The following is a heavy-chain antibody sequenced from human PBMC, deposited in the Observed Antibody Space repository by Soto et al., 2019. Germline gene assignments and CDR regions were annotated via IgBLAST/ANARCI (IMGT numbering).Heavy chain of an antibody. CDR3: ARDNPPFDP. V-gene: IGHV1-18*01. J-gene: IGHJ5*02. CDR1: GYTFTSYG. CDR2: LSADNGNT. Sequence: QVQLVQSGAEVKKPGASVKVSCKASGYTFTSYGISWVRQAPGHGLEWMGWLSADNGNTKYAQKLQGRVTMTTDTSTSTAYVELRSLRSDDTAGYYGARDNPPFDPWGQGTLVTVSS.